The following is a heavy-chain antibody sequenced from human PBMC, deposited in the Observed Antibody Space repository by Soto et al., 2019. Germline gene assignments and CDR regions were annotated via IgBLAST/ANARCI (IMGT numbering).Heavy chain of an antibody. CDR2: IIPIFGTA. V-gene: IGHV1-69*01. Sequence: QVQLVQSGAEVKKTGSSVKVSCKASGGNFSSYAISWLRQAPGHGLEWMGGIIPIFGTANYAQTFQGRVTITADESTSTAYMELSSLRSEDTAVYYCERVGLGLEMDYGGQGPLVTVSS. J-gene: IGHJ4*02. D-gene: IGHD1-1*01. CDR1: GGNFSSYA. CDR3: ERVGLGLEMDY.